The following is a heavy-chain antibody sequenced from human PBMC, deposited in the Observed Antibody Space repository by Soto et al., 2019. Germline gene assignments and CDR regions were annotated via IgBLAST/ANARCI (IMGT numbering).Heavy chain of an antibody. CDR2: IYYSGST. J-gene: IGHJ4*02. V-gene: IGHV4-59*01. CDR3: ASLTPEQWLLF. D-gene: IGHD6-19*01. Sequence: LETLSLTCPVSGGSISSYYWNWIRQPPGKGLEWIGYIYYSGSTNYNPSLKSRVTISVDTSKNQFSLKLSSVTAADTAVYYCASLTPEQWLLFWGQGTLVTVSS. CDR1: GGSISSYY.